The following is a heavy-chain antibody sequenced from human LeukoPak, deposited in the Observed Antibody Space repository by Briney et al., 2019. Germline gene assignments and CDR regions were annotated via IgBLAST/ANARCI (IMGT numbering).Heavy chain of an antibody. Sequence: SETLSLTCTVSGGSISSSYCSWIRQPAGKGLEWIGRIYTTGSTDSTDFNPSLKSRVTMSVDTSKNQFSLKLGSVTAADTAVYYCAGFGAGSYYWGQGALVTVSS. J-gene: IGHJ4*02. D-gene: IGHD3-10*01. CDR2: IYTTGSTDST. CDR1: GGSISSSY. CDR3: AGFGAGSYY. V-gene: IGHV4-4*07.